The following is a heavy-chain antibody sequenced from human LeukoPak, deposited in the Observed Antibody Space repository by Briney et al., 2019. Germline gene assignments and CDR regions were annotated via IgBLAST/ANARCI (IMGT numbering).Heavy chain of an antibody. J-gene: IGHJ6*04. V-gene: IGHV4-34*01. D-gene: IGHD3-10*01. CDR3: ARGPSGFGELSHYYGMDV. CDR1: GGSFSGYY. CDR2: INHSGST. Sequence: PSETLSLTCAVYGGSFSGYYWSWIRQPPGKGLEWIGEINHSGSTNYNPSLKSRVTISVDTSKNQFSLKLSSVTAADAAVYYCARGPSGFGELSHYYGMDVWGKGTTVTVSS.